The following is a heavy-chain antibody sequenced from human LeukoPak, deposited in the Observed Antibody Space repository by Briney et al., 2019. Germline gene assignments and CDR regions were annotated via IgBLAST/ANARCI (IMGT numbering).Heavy chain of an antibody. CDR1: GGTFSSYA. CDR2: ISPIFGTA. J-gene: IGHJ4*02. Sequence: SVKVSCKASGGTFSSYAISLVRQAPGQGLEWMGRISPIFGTANYAQKFQGRVTITTDESTSTAYMELSSLRSEDTAVYYCARDSYDSSGYQRPYDYWGQGTLVTVSS. CDR3: ARDSYDSSGYQRPYDY. D-gene: IGHD3-22*01. V-gene: IGHV1-69*05.